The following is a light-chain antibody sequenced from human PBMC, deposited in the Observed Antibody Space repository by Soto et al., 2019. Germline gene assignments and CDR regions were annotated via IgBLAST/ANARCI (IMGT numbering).Light chain of an antibody. J-gene: IGKJ2*02. CDR1: QSINRY. V-gene: IGKV1-5*01. CDR2: DAS. Sequence: GNRVTITCRASQSINRYLAWYQQKPGKAPKLLIYDASSLESGVPSRFSGSGSGTEFTLTISSLQPDDFATYYCQQYQSHPSCTFCQGTKLEIE. CDR3: QQYQSHPSCT.